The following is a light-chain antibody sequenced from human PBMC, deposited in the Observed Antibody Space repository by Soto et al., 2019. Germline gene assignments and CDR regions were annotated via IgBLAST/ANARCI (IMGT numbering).Light chain of an antibody. J-gene: IGLJ2*01. V-gene: IGLV1-47*02. Sequence: QSALTQPASVSGSPGQSITISCTGTSSDVGSYDLVSWYQHHPGTAPKLLIYSHNLRPSGVPDRFSGSTSGTSASLAISGLRSEDEADYYCAAWDDSLSGVVFGGGTKLTVL. CDR3: AAWDDSLSGVV. CDR1: SSDVGSYDL. CDR2: SHN.